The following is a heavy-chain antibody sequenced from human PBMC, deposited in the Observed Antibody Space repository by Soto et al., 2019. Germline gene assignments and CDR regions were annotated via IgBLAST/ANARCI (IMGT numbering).Heavy chain of an antibody. Sequence: SETLSLTCSVSGGSISSGYWTWIRHPPGKGLEWIGYIYLGGSTNYNPSLKSRVTISVDRAKNQFSLSLSSVTAADTAVYYCARLPDRWGQGTLVTVSS. V-gene: IGHV4-4*09. J-gene: IGHJ5*02. CDR2: IYLGGST. CDR3: ARLPDR. CDR1: GGSISSGY. D-gene: IGHD2-2*01.